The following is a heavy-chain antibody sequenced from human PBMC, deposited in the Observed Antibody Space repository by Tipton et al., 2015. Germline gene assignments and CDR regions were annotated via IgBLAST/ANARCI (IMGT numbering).Heavy chain of an antibody. J-gene: IGHJ5*02. CDR3: ARGGNNWFDP. D-gene: IGHD2-15*01. V-gene: IGHV4-61*03. Sequence: TLSLTCTVSGGSVISGTDYWSWIRQPPGKGLEWIGYTFSGGSTNYNPSLKSRVTISLDTSKNHFSLNLRSVTAADTAVYYCARGGNNWFDPWGQGTLVTVSS. CDR1: GGSVISGTDY. CDR2: TFSGGST.